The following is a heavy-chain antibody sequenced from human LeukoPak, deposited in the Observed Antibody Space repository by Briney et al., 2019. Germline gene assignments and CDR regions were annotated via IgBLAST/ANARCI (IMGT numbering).Heavy chain of an antibody. CDR3: ARVAEQQRGGFDY. D-gene: IGHD6-13*01. V-gene: IGHV3-30-3*01. CDR2: ISYDGSNK. Sequence: GGSLRLSCAASGFTFSSYAMHWVRQAPGKGLEWVAVISYDGSNKYYADSVKGRFTISRDNSKNTLYLQMNSLRAEDTAVYYCARVAEQQRGGFDYWGQGTLVTVSS. CDR1: GFTFSSYA. J-gene: IGHJ4*02.